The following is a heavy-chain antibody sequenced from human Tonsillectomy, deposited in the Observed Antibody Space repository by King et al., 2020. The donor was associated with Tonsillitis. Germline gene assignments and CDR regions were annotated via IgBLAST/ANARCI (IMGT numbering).Heavy chain of an antibody. V-gene: IGHV3-30*02. J-gene: IGHJ4*02. CDR2: IRYDGSNK. D-gene: IGHD3-10*01. Sequence: VQLVESGGGVVQPGGSLRLSCAASGFTFSSHGMHWVRQAPGKGLEWVAFIRYDGSNKYYADSVKGRFTISRDNSKNTLYLQMNSLRAQDTAVYYCADGYGSGSYYPYFDYWGQGTLVTVSS. CDR1: GFTFSSHG. CDR3: ADGYGSGSYYPYFDY.